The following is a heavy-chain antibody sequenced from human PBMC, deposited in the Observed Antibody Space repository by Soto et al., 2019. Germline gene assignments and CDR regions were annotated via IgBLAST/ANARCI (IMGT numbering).Heavy chain of an antibody. D-gene: IGHD3-9*01. CDR2: IIPIFGTA. CDR3: AKGLSPSYIDTLTGPDY. Sequence: GASVKVFCKASGGTFSSYAISWVRQAPGQGLEWMGGIIPIFGTANYAQKFQGRVTITADESTSTAYMELSSLRAEDTAVYYCAKGLSPSYIDTLTGPDYWGQGTRVTVSS. J-gene: IGHJ4*02. CDR1: GGTFSSYA. V-gene: IGHV1-69*13.